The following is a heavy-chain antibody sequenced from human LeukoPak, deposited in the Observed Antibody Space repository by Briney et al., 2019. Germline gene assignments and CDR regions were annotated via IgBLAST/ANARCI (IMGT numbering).Heavy chain of an antibody. CDR1: GGSIRSYY. V-gene: IGHV4-59*01. J-gene: IGHJ5*02. Sequence: PSETLSLTCTVSGGSIRSYYWTWIRQPPGKELEWIGYIYYSGSTNYNPSLKSRVTISVDTSKNQFSLKLSSVTAADTAVYYCARGLVGATSPEINAWGQGTLVTVSS. CDR2: IYYSGST. CDR3: ARGLVGATSPEINA. D-gene: IGHD1-26*01.